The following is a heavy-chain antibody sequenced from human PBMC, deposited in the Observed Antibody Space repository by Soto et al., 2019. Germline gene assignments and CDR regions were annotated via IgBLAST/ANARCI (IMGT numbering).Heavy chain of an antibody. CDR3: AHAYGGRSLY. V-gene: IGHV2-5*05. J-gene: IGHJ4*02. CDR1: GFSLTTDRVG. D-gene: IGHD1-26*01. Sequence: QITLKESGPTLVKPTQTLTLTCTFSGFSLTTDRVGVGWIRQPPGEALEWLAVIYWDDSKTYGPSLESRLTITKDTSKNQVALTITNMDSLDTATYYCAHAYGGRSLYWGQGTLVTVSS. CDR2: IYWDDSK.